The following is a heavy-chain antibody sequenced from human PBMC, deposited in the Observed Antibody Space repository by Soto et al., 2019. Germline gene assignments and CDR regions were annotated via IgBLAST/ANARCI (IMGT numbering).Heavy chain of an antibody. V-gene: IGHV3-23*01. CDR2: ISGSGGST. CDR1: GFTFSSYA. Sequence: EVQLLESGGGLVQPGGSLSLSCAASGFTFSSYAMSWVRQAPGKGLEWVSAISGSGGSTYYADSVKGRYTNSRDNSKNTLDLKMNSLRAEDTAVYYCAKEGRAGGYFDYWGQGTLVTVSS. D-gene: IGHD3-10*01. J-gene: IGHJ4*02. CDR3: AKEGRAGGYFDY.